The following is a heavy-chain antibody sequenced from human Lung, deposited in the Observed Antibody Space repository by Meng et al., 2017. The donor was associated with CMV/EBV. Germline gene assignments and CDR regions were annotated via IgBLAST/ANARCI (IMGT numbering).Heavy chain of an antibody. Sequence: ASXXVSCKASGYTFTAHYFHWVRQAPGQGLEWMGWIHPHRGDTNYAQQFQGRVTLTRDTSINTGYMELTRLTYDDTAVYYCARDNNGGPDYWGQGTLVTVSS. CDR2: IHPHRGDT. D-gene: IGHD7-27*01. V-gene: IGHV1-2*02. J-gene: IGHJ4*02. CDR3: ARDNNGGPDY. CDR1: GYTFTAHY.